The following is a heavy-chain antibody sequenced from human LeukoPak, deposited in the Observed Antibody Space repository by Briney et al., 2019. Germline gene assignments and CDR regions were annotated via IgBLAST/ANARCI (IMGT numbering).Heavy chain of an antibody. V-gene: IGHV4-59*08. CDR3: ARHANYDFWSGSTESYGMDV. Sequence: SETLSLTCTVSGGSISSYYWSWIRQPPGKGLEWIGYIYYSGSTNYNPSLKSRVTISVDTSKNQFSLELSSVTAADTAVYYCARHANYDFWSGSTESYGMDVWGQGTTVTVPS. CDR1: GGSISSYY. CDR2: IYYSGST. J-gene: IGHJ6*02. D-gene: IGHD3-3*01.